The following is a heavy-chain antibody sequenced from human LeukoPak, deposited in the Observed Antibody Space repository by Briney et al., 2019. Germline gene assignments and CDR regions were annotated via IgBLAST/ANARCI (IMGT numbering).Heavy chain of an antibody. CDR2: MYSGGST. CDR1: GFTVSSNY. CDR3: ARHASSSGGPFVY. V-gene: IGHV3-66*04. Sequence: GGSLRLSCAASGFTVSSNYMSWVRQAPGKGLEWVSVMYSGGSTYYADSVKGRFTISRDNSKNTLYLQMNSLRAEDTAAYYCARHASSSGGPFVYWGQGTLVTVSS. D-gene: IGHD1-26*01. J-gene: IGHJ4*02.